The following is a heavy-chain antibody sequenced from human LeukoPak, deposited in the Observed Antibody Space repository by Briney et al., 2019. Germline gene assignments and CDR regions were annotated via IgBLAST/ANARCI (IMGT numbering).Heavy chain of an antibody. CDR2: VSNSGSA. J-gene: IGHJ4*02. V-gene: IGHV4-39*07. Sequence: SETLSLTCIVSGGSISRSPYYWAWIRQPPGKGLEWIGSVSNSGSAYYNASLKSRVTISVDTSKNHFSLKVSSVTAADTAIYYCARFSSGWFYFDYWGQGTLVTVSS. CDR3: ARFSSGWFYFDY. CDR1: GGSISRSPYY. D-gene: IGHD6-19*01.